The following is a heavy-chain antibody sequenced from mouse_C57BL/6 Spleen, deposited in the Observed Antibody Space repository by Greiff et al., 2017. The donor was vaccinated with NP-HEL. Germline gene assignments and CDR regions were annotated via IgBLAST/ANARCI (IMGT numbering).Heavy chain of an antibody. CDR2: ISSGSSTI. CDR1: GFTFSDYG. Sequence: EVKLMESGGGLVKPGGSLKLSCAASGFTFSDYGMHWVRQAPEKGLEWVAYISSGSSTIYYADTVKGRFPISRDNAKNTLFLQMTSLRSEDTAMYYCAKGHYDYDGDFDYWGQGTTLTVSS. CDR3: AKGHYDYDGDFDY. V-gene: IGHV5-17*01. D-gene: IGHD2-4*01. J-gene: IGHJ2*01.